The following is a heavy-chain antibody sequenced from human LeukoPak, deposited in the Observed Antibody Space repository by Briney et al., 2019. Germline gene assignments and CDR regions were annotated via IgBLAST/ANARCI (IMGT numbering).Heavy chain of an antibody. Sequence: TGGFLRLSCAASGFTVSTNYMSWVRQAPGKGLEWVSIIYAGGNTYYADSVKGRFTISRDNSKNTLYLQMNSLRAEDTAVYYCARRVWGTNRYTDCWGQGTLVTVSS. J-gene: IGHJ4*02. CDR1: GFTVSTNY. V-gene: IGHV3-53*01. CDR3: ARRVWGTNRYTDC. D-gene: IGHD3-16*02. CDR2: IYAGGNT.